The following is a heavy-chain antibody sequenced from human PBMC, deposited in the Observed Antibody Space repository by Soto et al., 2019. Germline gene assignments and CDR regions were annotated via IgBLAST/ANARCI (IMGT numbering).Heavy chain of an antibody. CDR3: AHRLQAHYYDSPNPFDY. CDR1: GFSLSTSGVG. D-gene: IGHD3-22*01. V-gene: IGHV2-5*02. J-gene: IGHJ4*02. Sequence: QITLKESGPTLVKPTQTLTLTCTFSGFSLSTSGVGVGWIRQPPGKALEWLALIYWDDDKRYSPSLKSRLTITTDTSKNQVVLTMTNMDPVDTATYYCAHRLQAHYYDSPNPFDYWGQGTLVTVSS. CDR2: IYWDDDK.